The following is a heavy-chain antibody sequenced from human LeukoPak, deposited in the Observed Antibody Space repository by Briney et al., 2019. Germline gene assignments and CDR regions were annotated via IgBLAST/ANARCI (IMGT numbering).Heavy chain of an antibody. CDR1: GYTFISYG. V-gene: IGHV1-18*01. CDR3: ARVIDGSGSCDY. D-gene: IGHD3-10*01. CDR2: ISPYNGGT. J-gene: IGHJ4*02. Sequence: GASVKVSCKASGYTFISYGISWVRQAPGQGLEWMGWISPYNGGTNYAQKFQGRVTMTRDTSTSTVYMELSSLRSEDTAVYYCARVIDGSGSCDYWGQGTLVTVSS.